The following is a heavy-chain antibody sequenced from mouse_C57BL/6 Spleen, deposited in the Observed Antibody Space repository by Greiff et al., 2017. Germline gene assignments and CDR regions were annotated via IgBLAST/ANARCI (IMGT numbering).Heavy chain of an antibody. Sequence: QVQLQQSGAELVRPGTSVKVSCKASGYAFTNYLIEWVKQRPGQGLEWIGVINPGSGGTNYNEKFKGKATLTAEKSSSTASRQLSSLTSEDSAVXCCGRSEGNYWYFDGWGTGTTVTVSS. CDR1: GYAFTNYL. D-gene: IGHD2-1*01. J-gene: IGHJ1*03. CDR3: GRSEGNYWYFDG. CDR2: INPGSGGT. V-gene: IGHV1-54*01.